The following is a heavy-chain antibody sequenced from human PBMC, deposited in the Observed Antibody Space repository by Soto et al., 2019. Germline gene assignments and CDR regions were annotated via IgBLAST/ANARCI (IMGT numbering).Heavy chain of an antibody. J-gene: IGHJ4*02. V-gene: IGHV4-39*01. CDR2: IYYSGNT. D-gene: IGHD2-15*01. CDR1: GGSISSSSYY. Sequence: QLQLQESGPGLVKPSETLSLTCTVSGGSISSSSYYWGWIRQPPGKGLEWIGSIYYSGNTYYNPSLKSRVPISVDTSKNQFSLKLSSVPAADTAVYYCARHTPAISISDHWGQGTLVTVSS. CDR3: ARHTPAISISDH.